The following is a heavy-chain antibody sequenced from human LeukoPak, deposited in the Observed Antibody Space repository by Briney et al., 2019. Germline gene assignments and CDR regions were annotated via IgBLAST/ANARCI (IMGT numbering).Heavy chain of an antibody. V-gene: IGHV3-74*01. D-gene: IGHD3-22*01. CDR3: AKEATMIVVVNPFDY. CDR2: INSDGSST. Sequence: GGSLRLSCAASGFTFSSYWMHWVRQAPGKGLVWVSRINSDGSSTSYADSVKGRFTISRDNAKNTLYLQMNSLRAEDTAVYYCAKEATMIVVVNPFDYWGQGTLVTVSS. J-gene: IGHJ4*02. CDR1: GFTFSSYW.